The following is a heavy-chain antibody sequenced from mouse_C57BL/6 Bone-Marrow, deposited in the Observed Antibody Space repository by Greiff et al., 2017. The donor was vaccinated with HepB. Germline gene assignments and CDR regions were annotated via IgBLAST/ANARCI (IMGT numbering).Heavy chain of an antibody. J-gene: IGHJ3*01. D-gene: IGHD4-1*01. CDR3: ARSLGRGFAY. CDR1: GFTFTDYY. Sequence: EVQRVESGGGLVQPGGSLSLSCAASGFTFTDYYMSWVRQPPGKALEWLGFIRNKANGYTTEYSASVKGRFTISRDNSQSILYLQMNALRAEDSATYYCARSLGRGFAYWGQGTLVTVSA. CDR2: IRNKANGYTT. V-gene: IGHV7-3*01.